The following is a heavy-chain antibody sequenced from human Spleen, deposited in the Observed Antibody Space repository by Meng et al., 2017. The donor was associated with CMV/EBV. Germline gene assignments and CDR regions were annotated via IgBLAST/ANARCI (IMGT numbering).Heavy chain of an antibody. J-gene: IGHJ4*02. CDR1: GFTFSSYA. Sequence: SGFTFSSYAMSWVRQAPGKGLEWVSVISASGGSRAYAESVEGRFTISRDNSKDTVYLQVNSLRAEDTAVYYCAKDAVTITFGGDLDSCGQGTLVTVSS. CDR2: ISASGGSR. V-gene: IGHV3-23*01. D-gene: IGHD3-16*01. CDR3: AKDAVTITFGGDLDS.